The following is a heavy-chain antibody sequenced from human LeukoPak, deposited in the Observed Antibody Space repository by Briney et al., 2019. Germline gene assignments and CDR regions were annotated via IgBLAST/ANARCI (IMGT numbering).Heavy chain of an antibody. CDR2: IRYDGSNK. J-gene: IGHJ4*02. CDR1: GFTFSSYG. CDR3: ARDYRSGPAAAVPDY. Sequence: PGGSLRLSCAASGFTFSSYGMHWVRQAPGKGLEWVAFIRYDGSNKYYADSVKGRFTISRDNSKNTLYLQMNSLRAEDTAVYYCARDYRSGPAAAVPDYWGQGTLVTVSS. D-gene: IGHD6-25*01. V-gene: IGHV3-30*02.